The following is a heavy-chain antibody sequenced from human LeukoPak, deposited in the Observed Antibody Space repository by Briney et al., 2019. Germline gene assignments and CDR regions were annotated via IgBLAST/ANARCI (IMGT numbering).Heavy chain of an antibody. V-gene: IGHV3-23*01. J-gene: IGHJ4*02. CDR3: AKKMAVVVVAATDY. D-gene: IGHD2-15*01. CDR2: ISGSGGST. CDR1: GFTFSSYA. Sequence: GGSLRLSCAASGFTFSSYAMSWVRPAPGKGLEWVSAISGSGGSTYYADSLKGRFTISRDNSKNTLYLQMNSLRAEDTAVYYCAKKMAVVVVAATDYWGQGTLVTVSS.